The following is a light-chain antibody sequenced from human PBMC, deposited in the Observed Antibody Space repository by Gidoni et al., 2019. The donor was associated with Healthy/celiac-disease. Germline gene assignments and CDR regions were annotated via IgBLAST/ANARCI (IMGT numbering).Light chain of an antibody. CDR3: CSYAGSSYVV. Sequence: QSALTQPASVSGSPGQSITISCTGTGRDVGSYNLVSWSQQHPGKAHKLIIYEVSKRPSGVSNRFSGSKSGNTASLTISGLQAEDEADYYCCSYAGSSYVVFGGGTKLTVL. CDR1: GRDVGSYNL. CDR2: EVS. V-gene: IGLV2-23*02. J-gene: IGLJ2*01.